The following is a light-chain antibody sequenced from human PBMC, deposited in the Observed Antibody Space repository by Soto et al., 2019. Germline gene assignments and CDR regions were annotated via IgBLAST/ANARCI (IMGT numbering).Light chain of an antibody. Sequence: DIQMTQSPSSLSASVVDRVTISFRASQSISTYLNWYRQKPGKAPKVLIYGASSLPSGVPSRFSGSGSETDFTLIISSLQPDDFATYYCQQSHSGKTFGQGTKVDI. CDR2: GAS. CDR1: QSISTY. CDR3: QQSHSGKT. V-gene: IGKV1-39*01. J-gene: IGKJ1*01.